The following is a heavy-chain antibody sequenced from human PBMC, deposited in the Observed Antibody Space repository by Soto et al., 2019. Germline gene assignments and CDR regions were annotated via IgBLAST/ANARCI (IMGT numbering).Heavy chain of an antibody. Sequence: SVKVSCKAPGGTFSSYAISWVRQAPGQGLEWMGGIIPIFGTAKYAQKFQGRVTITADESTSTGYMELSSLRSEDTAVYYCARSQGGSTSLDIYYYYYYGMDVWGQGTTVTVSS. V-gene: IGHV1-69*13. CDR2: IIPIFGTA. CDR1: GGTFSSYA. D-gene: IGHD2-2*01. CDR3: ARSQGGSTSLDIYYYYYYGMDV. J-gene: IGHJ6*02.